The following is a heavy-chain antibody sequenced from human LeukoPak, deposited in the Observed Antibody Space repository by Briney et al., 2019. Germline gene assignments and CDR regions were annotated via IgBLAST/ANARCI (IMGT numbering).Heavy chain of an antibody. D-gene: IGHD1-26*01. CDR3: ARSRYYAYYFDY. CDR2: ISSSGSTI. CDR1: GFTFSDYY. J-gene: IGHJ4*02. Sequence: GGSLRLSCAASGFTFSDYYTSWIRQAPGKGLEWVSYISSSGSTIYYADSVKGRFTISRDNAKNSLYLQMNSLRAEDTAVYYCARSRYYAYYFDYWGQGTLVTVSS. V-gene: IGHV3-11*01.